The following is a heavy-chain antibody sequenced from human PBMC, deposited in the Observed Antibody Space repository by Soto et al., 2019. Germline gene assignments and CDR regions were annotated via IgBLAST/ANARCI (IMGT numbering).Heavy chain of an antibody. D-gene: IGHD6-25*01. J-gene: IGHJ5*02. V-gene: IGHV4-39*01. Sequence: SETLSLTFTVSCGSISSSDFYWGWLPQTPGKGLEFIGSMYYSGTTYYNPSLKSRVTISVDTSKNQFTLKLISVTAADTAVYYCAVVDSTGNWFDPWGEGALVTVSS. CDR3: AVVDSTGNWFDP. CDR1: CGSISSSDFY. CDR2: MYYSGTT.